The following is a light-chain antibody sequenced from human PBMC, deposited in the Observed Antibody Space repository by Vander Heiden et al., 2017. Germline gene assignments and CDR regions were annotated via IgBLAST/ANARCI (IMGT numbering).Light chain of an antibody. V-gene: IGKV4-1*01. CDR1: QSVLYSSNNTNY. Sequence: DIVMTQSPDSLAVSLGERDTINCKSSQSVLYSSNNTNYLAWYQQKPGQPPKLLIYWASTRESGVPDRFSGSGSGTDFTLTISSLQAEDVAVYYCQQYYSTPYTFGQGTKLEIK. CDR3: QQYYSTPYT. CDR2: WAS. J-gene: IGKJ2*01.